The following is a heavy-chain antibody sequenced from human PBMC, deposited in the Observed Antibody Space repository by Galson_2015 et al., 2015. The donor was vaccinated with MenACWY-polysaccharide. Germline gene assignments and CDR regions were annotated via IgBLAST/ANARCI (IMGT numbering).Heavy chain of an antibody. CDR3: AKDSTDFWSVAGRFDH. J-gene: IGHJ5*02. V-gene: IGHV3-23*01. CDR2: IRSSGANT. Sequence: LRLSCAASGFTFTSYAMSWVRQAPGKGLEWVSAIRSSGANTYYADSVKGRFTISRDNSKNTLYLQMNSLRAEDTAVYYCAKDSTDFWSVAGRFDHWGQGTLVTVSS. D-gene: IGHD3-3*01. CDR1: GFTFTSYA.